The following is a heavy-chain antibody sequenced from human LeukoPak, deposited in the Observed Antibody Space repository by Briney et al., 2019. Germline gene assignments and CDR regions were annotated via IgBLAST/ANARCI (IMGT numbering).Heavy chain of an antibody. Sequence: PGGSLRLSCAASGFTFSSYAMSWVRQAPGKGLEWVSVISGSGDNTYYADSVKGRFTISRDNSENTLYLQINSLRAEDTAVYYCAKDGWVGVGGPGEKENSGGQGTPVTVPP. CDR1: GFTFSSYA. J-gene: IGHJ5*01. D-gene: IGHD4-17*01. CDR2: ISGSGDNT. CDR3: AKDGWVGVGGPGEKENS. V-gene: IGHV3-23*01.